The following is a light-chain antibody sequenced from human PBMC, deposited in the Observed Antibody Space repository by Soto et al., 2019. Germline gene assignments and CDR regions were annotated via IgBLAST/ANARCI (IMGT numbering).Light chain of an antibody. CDR3: GTWDTSLRLFYV. Sequence: QSVLTQPPSVSAAPGQNVTISCSGTSSNIGNNYVSWYQHLPGTAPRILIYDNYKRPSGIPDRFSGFKSGTSATLGITGLQTGDEADHYCGTWDTSLRLFYVFGSGTKLTVL. CDR1: SSNIGNNY. V-gene: IGLV1-51*01. CDR2: DNY. J-gene: IGLJ1*01.